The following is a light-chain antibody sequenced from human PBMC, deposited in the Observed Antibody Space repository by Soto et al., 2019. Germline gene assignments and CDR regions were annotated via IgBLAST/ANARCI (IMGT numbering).Light chain of an antibody. CDR2: EVS. CDR1: SSDVGSYNL. J-gene: IGLJ1*01. Sequence: QSALTQPASVSGSPGQSITISCTGTSSDVGSYNLVSWYQQHPGKAPKYLIYEVSNRPSGVSDRFSGPKSGTTASLTISGLQAEDEADYYCSSYTTTDPYVFGTGTKLTVL. CDR3: SSYTTTDPYV. V-gene: IGLV2-14*02.